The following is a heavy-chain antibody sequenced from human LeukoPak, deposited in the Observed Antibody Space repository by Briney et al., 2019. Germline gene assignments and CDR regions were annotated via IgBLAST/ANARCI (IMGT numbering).Heavy chain of an antibody. Sequence: SETLSLTCTVSGGSISSSSYYWGWIRQPPGKGLEWIGSIYYSGSTYYNPSLKSRVTISVDTSKNQFSLKLSSVTAADTAVYYCARVPSYCSSTSCSRYYFDYWGQGTLVTVSS. V-gene: IGHV4-39*07. CDR3: ARVPSYCSSTSCSRYYFDY. J-gene: IGHJ4*02. CDR1: GGSISSSSYY. CDR2: IYYSGST. D-gene: IGHD2-2*01.